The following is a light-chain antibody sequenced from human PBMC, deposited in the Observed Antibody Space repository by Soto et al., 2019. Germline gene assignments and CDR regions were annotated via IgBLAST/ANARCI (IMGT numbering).Light chain of an antibody. V-gene: IGKV3-15*01. CDR3: QQYNNWPPLT. CDR1: QNVGSN. J-gene: IGKJ4*01. Sequence: EIVMTQSPATLSVSPGERATLSCRASQNVGSNLAWYQQKPGQAPRLLIYGASTRATGIPARFSGSGSGTEFTLTISSLQSEDFAVYYCQQYNNWPPLTFGGGTKVEIK. CDR2: GAS.